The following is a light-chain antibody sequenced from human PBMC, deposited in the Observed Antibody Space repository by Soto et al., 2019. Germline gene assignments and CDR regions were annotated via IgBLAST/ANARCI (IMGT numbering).Light chain of an antibody. J-gene: IGLJ2*01. V-gene: IGLV2-14*03. Sequence: QSVLTQPASVSGSPGQSITISCTGTSSDIGAYKYVSWYQQYPGKAPKLMIYDVSNRPSGVSNRFSGSKSANTASLTISGLQAEDEADYYCSSYTSSTTLVFGGGTKLTVL. CDR3: SSYTSSTTLV. CDR2: DVS. CDR1: SSDIGAYKY.